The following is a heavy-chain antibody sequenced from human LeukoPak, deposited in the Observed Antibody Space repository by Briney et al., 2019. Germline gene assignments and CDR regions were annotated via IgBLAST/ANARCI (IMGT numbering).Heavy chain of an antibody. J-gene: IGHJ3*02. V-gene: IGHV3-73*01. D-gene: IGHD3-22*01. CDR3: TRPRWGYYDSSGYNDAFDI. CDR1: GFTFSGSA. CDR2: IRSKANSYAT. Sequence: GRSLRLSCAASGFTFSGSAMHWVRQASGKGLEWVGRIRSKANSYATAYAASVKGRFTISRDDSKNTAYLQMNSLKTEDTAVYYCTRPRWGYYDSSGYNDAFDIWGQGTMVTVSS.